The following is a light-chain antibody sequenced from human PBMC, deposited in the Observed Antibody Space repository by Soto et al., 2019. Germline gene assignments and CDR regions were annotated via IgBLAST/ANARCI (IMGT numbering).Light chain of an antibody. V-gene: IGLV2-8*01. CDR1: SSDVGGYNY. J-gene: IGLJ1*01. CDR3: TSYAGGNNV. Sequence: QSVLTQPPSASGSHGQSVTISCTGTSSDVGGYNYVSWYQQHPGKVPKLIIYEVNKRPSGVPDRFSGSKSGNTASLIVAGLQAEDEADYYCTSYAGGNNVFGTGTKLTVL. CDR2: EVN.